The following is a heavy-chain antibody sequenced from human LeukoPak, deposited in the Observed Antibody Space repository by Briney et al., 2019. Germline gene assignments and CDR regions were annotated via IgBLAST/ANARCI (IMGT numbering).Heavy chain of an antibody. CDR2: ISPTGSDR. J-gene: IGHJ4*02. D-gene: IGHD1-14*01. Sequence: GGSLRLSCTASGRTFSTSGFNWVRQAPGKGLEWVASISPTGSDRYHAASIKGRFTTSRDNANHFLYLQMNRHRADNTAYYCCATETNGRHYDYWGQGTLLTVSS. CDR1: GRTFSTSG. V-gene: IGHV3-21*06. CDR3: ATETNGRHYDY.